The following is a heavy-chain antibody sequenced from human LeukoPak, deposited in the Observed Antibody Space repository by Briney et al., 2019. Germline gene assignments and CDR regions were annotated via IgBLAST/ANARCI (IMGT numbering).Heavy chain of an antibody. Sequence: PGGSLRLSCAASGFTFSDYYMSWTRQAPGKGLEWVSYISTSSSYTNYADSVKGRFTISRDNVKNSLFLQMNSLRADDTAVYYCARGIPAAGSSTVYGLDAWGQGTTVTVSS. D-gene: IGHD6-13*01. CDR2: ISTSSSYT. CDR3: ARGIPAAGSSTVYGLDA. J-gene: IGHJ6*02. CDR1: GFTFSDYY. V-gene: IGHV3-11*06.